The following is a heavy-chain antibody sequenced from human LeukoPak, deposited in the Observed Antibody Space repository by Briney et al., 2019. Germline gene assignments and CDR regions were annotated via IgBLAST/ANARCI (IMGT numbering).Heavy chain of an antibody. Sequence: SETLSLTCTVSGGSISSYYWSWIRQPPGKGLEWIGYIYYSGSTNYNPSLKSRVTISVDTSKNQFSLKLSSVTAADTAVYYCARVGAGYCSSTSCSRDWFDPWGQGTLVTVSS. D-gene: IGHD2-2*01. J-gene: IGHJ5*02. CDR2: IYYSGST. V-gene: IGHV4-59*08. CDR3: ARVGAGYCSSTSCSRDWFDP. CDR1: GGSISSYY.